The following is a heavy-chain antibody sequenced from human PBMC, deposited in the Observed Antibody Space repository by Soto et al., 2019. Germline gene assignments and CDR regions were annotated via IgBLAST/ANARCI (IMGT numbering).Heavy chain of an antibody. Sequence: QVQLVQSGAEVRKPESSVKVSCRASGGTLSSYPISWVRQAPGQGLEWMGRIVPILRIANYAQKFQGRVPITADTSTNTPYMELSSLTSEDTAFYYCARVVPRPEAEGYYFQSWGQGTLVSVSP. CDR2: IVPILRIA. D-gene: IGHD6-6*01. CDR1: GGTLSSYP. V-gene: IGHV1-69*02. J-gene: IGHJ4*02. CDR3: ARVVPRPEAEGYYFQS.